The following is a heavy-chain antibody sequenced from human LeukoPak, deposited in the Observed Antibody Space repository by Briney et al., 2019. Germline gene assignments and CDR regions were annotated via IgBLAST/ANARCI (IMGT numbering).Heavy chain of an antibody. J-gene: IGHJ6*03. D-gene: IGHD3-10*01. V-gene: IGHV4-39*07. CDR2: IYYSGST. Sequence: PSETLSLTCTVSGGSISSSSYYWGWIRQPPGKGLEWIGSIYYSGSTNYNPSLKSRVTMSVDTSKNQFSLKLSSVTAADTAVYYCAREGSDYYGSGSYYRSYYYYMDVWGKGTTVTVSS. CDR1: GGSISSSSYY. CDR3: AREGSDYYGSGSYYRSYYYYMDV.